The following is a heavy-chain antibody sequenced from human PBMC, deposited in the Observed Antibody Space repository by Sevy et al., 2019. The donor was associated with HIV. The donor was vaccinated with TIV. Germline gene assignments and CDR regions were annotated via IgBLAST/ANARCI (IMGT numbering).Heavy chain of an antibody. V-gene: IGHV3-74*01. Sequence: GGSLRLSCAASGFTLSNYWMHWVRQAPGKGMLWVSRINDDGSDTYYADSVKGRFTISRDNAKNTLYLQMNSLRVEDTAVYYCTRSSSSWFVYWGQGTLVTVSS. CDR1: GFTLSNYW. CDR2: INDDGSDT. D-gene: IGHD6-13*01. J-gene: IGHJ5*01. CDR3: TRSSSSWFVY.